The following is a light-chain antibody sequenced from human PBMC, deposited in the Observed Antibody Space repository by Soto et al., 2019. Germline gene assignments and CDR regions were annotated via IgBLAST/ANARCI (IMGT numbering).Light chain of an antibody. J-gene: IGKJ4*01. CDR1: QSIHNY. V-gene: IGKV3-11*01. CDR2: DAS. Sequence: EIVLTQSPVTLSLSPGERATLSCRASQSIHNYLAWYQQKPGQPPRLLIYDASNRATAIPVRFSGSGSGTDFTLTISSLEPEDSAVYYCQYRGIWPPGATFGGGTKVEIK. CDR3: QYRGIWPPGAT.